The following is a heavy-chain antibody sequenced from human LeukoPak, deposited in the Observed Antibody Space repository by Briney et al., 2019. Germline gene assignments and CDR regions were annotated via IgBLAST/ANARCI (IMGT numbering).Heavy chain of an antibody. D-gene: IGHD2-2*01. J-gene: IGHJ5*02. Sequence: GASVKVSCKASGYTFTSYGISWVRQAPGQGLEWMGWINPNSGGTNYAQKFQGRVTMTRDTSISTAYMELSRLRSDDTAVYYCARDLLDIVVVPAAIVGFDPWGQGTLVTVSS. CDR3: ARDLLDIVVVPAAIVGFDP. CDR2: INPNSGGT. CDR1: GYTFTSYG. V-gene: IGHV1-2*02.